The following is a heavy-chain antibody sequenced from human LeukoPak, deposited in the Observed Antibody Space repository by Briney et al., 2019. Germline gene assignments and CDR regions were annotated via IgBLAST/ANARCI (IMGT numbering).Heavy chain of an antibody. J-gene: IGHJ4*02. CDR1: GGSFSGYY. Sequence: PSETLSLTCAVYGGSFSGYYWSWIRQPPGKGLEWIGEINHSGSTNYNPSLKSRVTISVDTSKNQFSLKLSSVTAADTAVYYCARWYRLYDSSGYYLYYFDYWGQGTLVTVSS. CDR3: ARWYRLYDSSGYYLYYFDY. CDR2: INHSGST. V-gene: IGHV4-34*01. D-gene: IGHD3-22*01.